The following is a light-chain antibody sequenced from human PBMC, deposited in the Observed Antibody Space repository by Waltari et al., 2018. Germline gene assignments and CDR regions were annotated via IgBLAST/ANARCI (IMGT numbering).Light chain of an antibody. CDR3: NSFASGPTDWV. CDR1: SRDIGGYNY. CDR2: DVT. Sequence: VLTQPGTVSGSPGRPNTISCSGTSRDIGGYNYVSWYQKHPGKAPKLLIYDVTNLPSGVSNRFSFSNSGNTASRTISALQTRDESVYFYNSFASGPTDWVFRGGTKLTVL. J-gene: IGLJ3*02. V-gene: IGLV2-14*03.